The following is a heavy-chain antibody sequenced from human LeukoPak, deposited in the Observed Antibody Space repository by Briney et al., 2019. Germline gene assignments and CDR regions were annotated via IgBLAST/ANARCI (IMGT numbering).Heavy chain of an antibody. J-gene: IGHJ4*02. V-gene: IGHV4-59*12. CDR2: VYYSGST. CDR3: ARDLYNSSWYYGYYFDY. D-gene: IGHD6-13*01. CDR1: GGSISTYY. Sequence: SETLSLTCTVSGGSISTYYWSWIRQPPGKGLEWIGYVYYSGSTNYNPSLMGRVTMSVDTSKKQFSLKLSSVTPEDTAVYYCARDLYNSSWYYGYYFDYWGQGTLVTVSS.